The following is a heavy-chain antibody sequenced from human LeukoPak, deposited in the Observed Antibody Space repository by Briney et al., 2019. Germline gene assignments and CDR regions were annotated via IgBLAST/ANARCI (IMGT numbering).Heavy chain of an antibody. CDR2: IYHSGST. CDR3: ARVRDGYNDAYDI. D-gene: IGHD5-24*01. Sequence: SETLSLTCTVSGGSISSGYYWGWIRQPPGKGLEWIGSIYHSGSTYYNPSLKSRVTMSVDTSKNQFSLKLSSVTAADTAVYYCARVRDGYNDAYDIWGQGTMVTVPS. V-gene: IGHV4-38-2*02. J-gene: IGHJ3*02. CDR1: GGSISSGYY.